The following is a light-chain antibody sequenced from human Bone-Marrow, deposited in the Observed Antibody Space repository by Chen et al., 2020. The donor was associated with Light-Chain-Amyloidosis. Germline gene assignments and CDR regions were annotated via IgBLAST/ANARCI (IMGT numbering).Light chain of an antibody. CDR2: DDS. J-gene: IGLJ3*02. Sequence: SFVLTQPFSGAVAPGQTAPIACGGNNIGSTSVHWYQQTPGQAPLLVVYDDSDRPSGIPERLSGSNSGNTATLTISRVEAGDEADYYCQVWDRSSDRPVFGGGTKLTVL. CDR3: QVWDRSSDRPV. V-gene: IGLV3-21*02. CDR1: NIGSTS.